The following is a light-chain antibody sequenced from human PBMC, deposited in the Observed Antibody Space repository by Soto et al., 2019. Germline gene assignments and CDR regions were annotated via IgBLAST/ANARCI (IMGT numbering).Light chain of an antibody. Sequence: EIVMTQSPATLSVSPGERVTLSCRASQSVYSNLAWYQQKPGQAPRLLMYGASTRATGIPARFSGSGSGTEFTLTISSLQSEDSAVYFCQQYNNWNTFGQGTKLEIK. V-gene: IGKV3-15*01. CDR2: GAS. CDR3: QQYNNWNT. CDR1: QSVYSN. J-gene: IGKJ2*01.